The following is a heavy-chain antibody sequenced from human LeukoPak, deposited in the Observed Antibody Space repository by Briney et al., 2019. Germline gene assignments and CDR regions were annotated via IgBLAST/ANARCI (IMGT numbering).Heavy chain of an antibody. J-gene: IGHJ4*02. Sequence: HTGGSLRLSCAASGFTFSSFEMNWVRQAPGKGLEWVSFISGNGTTIYYADSVKGRFTISRDNAKNSLVLQMNSLRAEDTAVYYCAGGYGSYSPDYWGQGTLVTVSS. V-gene: IGHV3-48*03. CDR2: ISGNGTTI. D-gene: IGHD1-26*01. CDR3: AGGYGSYSPDY. CDR1: GFTFSSFE.